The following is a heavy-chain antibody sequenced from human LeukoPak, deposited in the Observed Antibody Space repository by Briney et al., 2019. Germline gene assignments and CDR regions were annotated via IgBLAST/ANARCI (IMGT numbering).Heavy chain of an antibody. J-gene: IGHJ4*02. V-gene: IGHV4-59*01. D-gene: IGHD6-19*01. CDR2: NSYSGST. Sequence: AGTLSLTCTVSGGSISTYYWTWLRQPPGKGLEWIGYNSYSGSTNYNPSLRSRVSISVDMSKSQFSLKLTSVTAADTAVYYCARAGSGWSFDYWGQGTLVTVSS. CDR1: GGSISTYY. CDR3: ARAGSGWSFDY.